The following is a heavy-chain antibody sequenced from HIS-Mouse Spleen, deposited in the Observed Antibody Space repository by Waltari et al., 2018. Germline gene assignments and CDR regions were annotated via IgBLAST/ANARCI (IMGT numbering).Heavy chain of an antibody. CDR1: GGSISRGGYS. Sequence: QLQLQESGSGLVKPSQTLSLTCAVSGGSISRGGYSWSWIRQPPGKGLEWIGYIYHSGSTYYNPSLKSRVTISVDRSKNQFSLKLSSVTAADTAVYYCASRQEYSSSYYFDYWGQGTLVTVSS. CDR2: IYHSGST. CDR3: ASRQEYSSSYYFDY. D-gene: IGHD6-6*01. J-gene: IGHJ4*02. V-gene: IGHV4-30-2*01.